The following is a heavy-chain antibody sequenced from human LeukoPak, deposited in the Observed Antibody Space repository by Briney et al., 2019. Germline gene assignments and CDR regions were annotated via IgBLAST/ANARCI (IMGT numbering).Heavy chain of an antibody. V-gene: IGHV3-74*01. D-gene: IGHD5-12*01. Sequence: GGSLRLSCAASGFTVSSNYMNWVRQAPGKVLVWVARISGEGTSTTYADSVKGRFTVSRDNAKNTLYLQMNSVRAEDTAVYYCARGGAYDLFYWGQGTLVTVSS. J-gene: IGHJ4*02. CDR1: GFTVSSNY. CDR2: ISGEGTST. CDR3: ARGGAYDLFY.